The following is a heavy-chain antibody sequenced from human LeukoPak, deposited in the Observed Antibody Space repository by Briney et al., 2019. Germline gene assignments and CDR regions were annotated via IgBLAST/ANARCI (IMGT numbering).Heavy chain of an antibody. V-gene: IGHV1-8*02. Sequence: ASVKVSCKASGYTFPSHGISWVRQATGQGLEWMGWMNPNSGNAGHAQKFQGRVTMTRNTSISTAYMELSNLRPEDTAVYYCARDGSGTYWAYYNWFDPWGQGTLVTVSS. CDR2: MNPNSGNA. CDR3: ARDGSGTYWAYYNWFDP. CDR1: GYTFPSHG. D-gene: IGHD3-10*01. J-gene: IGHJ5*02.